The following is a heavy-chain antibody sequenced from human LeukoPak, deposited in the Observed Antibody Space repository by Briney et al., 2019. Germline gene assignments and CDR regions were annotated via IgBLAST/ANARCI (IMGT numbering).Heavy chain of an antibody. V-gene: IGHV1-2*02. Sequence: GASVKVSCKASGYTFTGYYMHWVRQAPGQGLEWMGWINPNSGGTNYAQKFQGRVTMTRDTSISTAYMELSRLRSDDTAVYYCATSRGYCSNTSCRDDYYFDYWGQGTLVTVSS. CDR3: ATSRGYCSNTSCRDDYYFDY. CDR1: GYTFTGYY. J-gene: IGHJ4*02. D-gene: IGHD2-2*01. CDR2: INPNSGGT.